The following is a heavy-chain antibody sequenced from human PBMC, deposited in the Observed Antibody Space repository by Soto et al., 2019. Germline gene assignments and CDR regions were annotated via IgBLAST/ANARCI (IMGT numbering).Heavy chain of an antibody. Sequence: SVKVSCKASGGTFSSYAISWVRQAPGQGLEWMGGIIPIFGTANYAQKFQGRVTITADKSTSTAYMELSSLRSEDTAVYYCARESAQGFWSGYSDTVLNWFDPWGQGTLVTVS. V-gene: IGHV1-69*06. J-gene: IGHJ5*02. D-gene: IGHD3-3*01. CDR1: GGTFSSYA. CDR2: IIPIFGTA. CDR3: ARESAQGFWSGYSDTVLNWFDP.